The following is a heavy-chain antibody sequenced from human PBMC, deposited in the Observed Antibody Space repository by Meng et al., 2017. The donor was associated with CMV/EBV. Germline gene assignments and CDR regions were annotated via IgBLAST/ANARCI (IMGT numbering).Heavy chain of an antibody. CDR1: GFIFSNYS. Sequence: GESLKISCAASGFIFSNYSMNWVRQSPGRGLEWVSSIGGPNTYPYYVASVKGRFSISRDNVNNSLFLQMDTLRAEDTAVYYCARGSQTSGQYGHGAFDIWGQGTVVTVSS. CDR3: ARGSQTSGQYGHGAFDI. D-gene: IGHD1-26*01. V-gene: IGHV3-21*06. J-gene: IGHJ3*02. CDR2: IGGPNTYP.